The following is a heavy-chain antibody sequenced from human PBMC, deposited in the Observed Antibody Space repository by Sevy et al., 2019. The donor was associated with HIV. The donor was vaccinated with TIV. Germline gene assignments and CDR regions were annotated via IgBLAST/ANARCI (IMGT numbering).Heavy chain of an antibody. J-gene: IGHJ6*02. D-gene: IGHD5-12*01. CDR1: GFTFINHA. CDR3: ARDLNSGYANYYYYGMDV. Sequence: GGCLRLSCAASGFTFINHAMHWVRQAPGKGLEWVIVISYDGSNKYYADSVKGRFTISRDTSKSTVYLQMDSLRAEDTAVYYCARDLNSGYANYYYYGMDVWGQGTTVTVSS. V-gene: IGHV3-30*04. CDR2: ISYDGSNK.